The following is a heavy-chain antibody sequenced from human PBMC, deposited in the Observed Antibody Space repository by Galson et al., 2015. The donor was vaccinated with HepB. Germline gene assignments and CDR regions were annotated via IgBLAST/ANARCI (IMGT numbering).Heavy chain of an antibody. CDR2: INRDGSDK. Sequence: SLRLSCAASGFTFSSYWMSWVRQAPGKGLEWVANINRDGSDKYYVDSVKGRFTISRDNAKNSVHLQMNSLRVEDTAIYYCARFIEAVVAFDYWGQGTLVTVSS. CDR1: GFTFSSYW. V-gene: IGHV3-7*03. D-gene: IGHD6-19*01. CDR3: ARFIEAVVAFDY. J-gene: IGHJ4*02.